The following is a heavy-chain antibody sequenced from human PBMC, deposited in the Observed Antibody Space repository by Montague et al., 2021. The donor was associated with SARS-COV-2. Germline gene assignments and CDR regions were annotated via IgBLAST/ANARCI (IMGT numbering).Heavy chain of an antibody. CDR2: VYHSGST. V-gene: IGHV4-34*01. Sequence: SETLSLTCTVSGGSFSGHCCSWIRQPPGKGLEWIGEVYHSGSTNYIPSLKSHVTISLDASKNQCSLKVNSVTAADTALYYCARGVGRRGVLRTSAGSKYPFDSWGPGTLVTVSS. CDR1: GGSFSGHC. D-gene: IGHD3-10*01. CDR3: ARGVGRRGVLRTSAGSKYPFDS. J-gene: IGHJ4*02.